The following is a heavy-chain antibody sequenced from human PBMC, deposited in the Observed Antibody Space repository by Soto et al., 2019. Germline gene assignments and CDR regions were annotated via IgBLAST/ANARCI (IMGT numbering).Heavy chain of an antibody. CDR3: AKSGTPGYATPSYYGMDV. Sequence: QVQLVQSGAEVKKPGSSVKVSCKASGGSFDTYIVTWVRQAPGQGLEWMGRIIPVLGVEYYAQKFQGRVAMTADRSTSTAYMELSSLRSGDTAVYYCAKSGTPGYATPSYYGMDVWGLGTTVTVS. D-gene: IGHD2-15*01. CDR1: GGSFDTYI. CDR2: IIPVLGVE. J-gene: IGHJ6*02. V-gene: IGHV1-69*02.